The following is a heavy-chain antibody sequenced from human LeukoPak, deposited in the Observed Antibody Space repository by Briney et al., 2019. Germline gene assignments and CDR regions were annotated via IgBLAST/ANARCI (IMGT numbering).Heavy chain of an antibody. Sequence: ASVKVSCKASGYTFTGYYMHWVRQAPGQELEWMGWINPNSGGTNCAQKFQGRVNMTRDASISTAYMELSSLRSEDTAVYYCARSPPFVSLVDYSWVSYYFDYWGQGTLVTVSS. D-gene: IGHD4-11*01. J-gene: IGHJ4*02. CDR2: INPNSGGT. CDR1: GYTFTGYY. CDR3: ARSPPFVSLVDYSWVSYYFDY. V-gene: IGHV1-2*02.